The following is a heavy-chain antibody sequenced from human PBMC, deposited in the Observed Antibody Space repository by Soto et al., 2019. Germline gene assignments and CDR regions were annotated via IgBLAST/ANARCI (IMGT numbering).Heavy chain of an antibody. CDR3: ARDPDAEYSGNYHTPRSLDS. Sequence: PGGSLRLSCIGSGFTFSSYAMNWLRQAPGKGLEWVSSISSSSKYIYYTDSVKGRFTISGDNAKNSLYLQMNGLRAEDTALYYCARDPDAEYSGNYHTPRSLDSWGQGT. CDR1: GFTFSSYA. CDR2: ISSSSKYI. D-gene: IGHD1-26*01. J-gene: IGHJ4*02. V-gene: IGHV3-21*01.